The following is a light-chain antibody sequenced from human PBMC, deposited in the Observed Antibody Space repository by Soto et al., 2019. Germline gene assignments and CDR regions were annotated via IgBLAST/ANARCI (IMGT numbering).Light chain of an antibody. CDR3: QSYDSSRSGYVV. CDR1: SSNIGAGYD. Sequence: QSVLPQPPSVSGAPGQRVTISCTWSSSNIGAGYDVYWYQQFSGTAPKLLIYGNSNRPSGVPDRFSGSKSGTSASLAITGLQAEDEADYYCQSYDSSRSGYVVFGGGTKVTVL. CDR2: GNS. V-gene: IGLV1-40*01. J-gene: IGLJ2*01.